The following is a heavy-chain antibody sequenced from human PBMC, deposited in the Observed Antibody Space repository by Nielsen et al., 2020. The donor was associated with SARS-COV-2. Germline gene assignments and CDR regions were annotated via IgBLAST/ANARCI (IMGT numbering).Heavy chain of an antibody. V-gene: IGHV3-23*01. CDR3: ARGNGWGSYFDD. J-gene: IGHJ4*02. Sequence: GESLKISCAASGFSFTSYAMTWVRQAAGKGLEWVSAISGSGDSTYYADSVKGRFTISRDNSKNTLYLQMNSLRAEDTAVYYCARGNGWGSYFDDWGQGTLVTVSS. CDR2: ISGSGDST. CDR1: GFSFTSYA. D-gene: IGHD7-27*01.